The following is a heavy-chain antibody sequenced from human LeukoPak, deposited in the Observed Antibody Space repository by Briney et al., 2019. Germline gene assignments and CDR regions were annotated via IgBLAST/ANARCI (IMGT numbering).Heavy chain of an antibody. D-gene: IGHD3-10*01. V-gene: IGHV1-2*02. CDR2: INPNSGGT. J-gene: IGHJ4*02. CDR1: GYTFTGYY. CDR3: ARLLWFGEFRDY. Sequence: ASVKVSCKASGYTFTGYYTHWVRQAPGQGLEWMGWINPNSGGTNYAQKFQGRVTMTRDTSISTAYMELSRLRSDDTAVYYCARLLWFGEFRDYWGQGTLVTVSS.